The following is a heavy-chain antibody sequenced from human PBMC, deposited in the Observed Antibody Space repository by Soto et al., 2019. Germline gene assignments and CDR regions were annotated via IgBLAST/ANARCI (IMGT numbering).Heavy chain of an antibody. CDR1: VGTFSSYA. V-gene: IGHV1-69*13. CDR3: ASGNPATFGGITVYYYDGMDV. Sequence: SVKVSCKASVGTFSSYAISWVRQAPGQGLEWMGGIIPMFDKTYYAQKFLGRITITADESTTTAYMELSSLRSEDTAVYYCASGNPATFGGITVYYYDGMDVWGQGTTVTVSS. CDR2: IIPMFDKT. D-gene: IGHD3-16*02. J-gene: IGHJ6*02.